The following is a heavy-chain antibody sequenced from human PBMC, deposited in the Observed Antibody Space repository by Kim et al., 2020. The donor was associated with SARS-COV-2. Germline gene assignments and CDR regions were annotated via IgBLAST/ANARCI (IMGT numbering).Heavy chain of an antibody. D-gene: IGHD1-20*01. V-gene: IGHV3-23*01. Sequence: GGSLRLSCAASGFTFSSYAMSWVRQAPGKGLEWVSAISGSGGSTYYADSVKGRFTISRDNSKNTVFLHMSSLRVDDTAVYYCAKAPGFKWNDIWFYCFDYGGKGTPVTLPS. CDR3: AKAPGFKWNDIWFYCFDY. CDR1: GFTFSSYA. CDR2: ISGSGGST. J-gene: IGHJ4*02.